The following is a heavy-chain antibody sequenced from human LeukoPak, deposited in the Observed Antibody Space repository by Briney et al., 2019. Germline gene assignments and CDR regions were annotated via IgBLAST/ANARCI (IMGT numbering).Heavy chain of an antibody. Sequence: GGSLRLSCAAPGFTFSNYNMNWVRQAPGKGLEWISSITSSSSYKFYADSVKGRFTISRDNAKNSLYLQMNSLRAEDTAVYYCARDPYSGAYYEGYYYHYMDVWGKGTTVTVSS. V-gene: IGHV3-21*01. CDR1: GFTFSNYN. CDR2: ITSSSSYK. J-gene: IGHJ6*03. CDR3: ARDPYSGAYYEGYYYHYMDV. D-gene: IGHD1-26*01.